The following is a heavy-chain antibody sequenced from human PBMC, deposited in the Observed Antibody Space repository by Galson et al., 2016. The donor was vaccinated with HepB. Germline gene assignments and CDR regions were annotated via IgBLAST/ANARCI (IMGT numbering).Heavy chain of an antibody. CDR3: VRAFSGNTYGYYY. D-gene: IGHD5-18*01. J-gene: IGHJ4*02. CDR2: ITATTGVT. Sequence: SLRLSCAASGLTISNYNMNWVRLAPGKGPEWVSYITATTGVTYCADSARGRFTISRDNAKNSVYLQMNSLRAEDTAVYYCVRAFSGNTYGYYYWGQGTLVTVSS. CDR1: GLTISNYN. V-gene: IGHV3-48*01.